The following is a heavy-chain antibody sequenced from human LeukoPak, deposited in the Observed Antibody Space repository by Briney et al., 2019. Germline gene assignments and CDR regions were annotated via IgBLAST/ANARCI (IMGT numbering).Heavy chain of an antibody. V-gene: IGHV4-59*08. CDR2: MYYSGGDT. D-gene: IGHD3-16*01. J-gene: IGHJ5*02. CDR3: ARGHYGFDP. Sequence: SETLSLTCTVFGGSISGYYWSWLRQPPGKGLEWIAYMYYSGGDTDYNPSLNSRVAISVDTSTNQVSLKLRSVTAADTAVYYCARGHYGFDPWGQGTLVTVSS. CDR1: GGSISGYY.